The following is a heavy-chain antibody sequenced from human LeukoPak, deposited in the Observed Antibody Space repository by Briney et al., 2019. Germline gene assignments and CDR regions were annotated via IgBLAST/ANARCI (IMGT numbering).Heavy chain of an antibody. CDR3: ARHLMGYYFDY. Sequence: SSETLSLTCTVSGGSISSYYWSWIRQPPGKGLEWIGSIYYSGSTYYNPSLKSRVTISVDTSKNQFSLKLSSATAADTAVYYCARHLMGYYFDYWGQGTLVTVSS. J-gene: IGHJ4*02. CDR1: GGSISSYY. D-gene: IGHD2-8*01. CDR2: IYYSGST. V-gene: IGHV4-39*01.